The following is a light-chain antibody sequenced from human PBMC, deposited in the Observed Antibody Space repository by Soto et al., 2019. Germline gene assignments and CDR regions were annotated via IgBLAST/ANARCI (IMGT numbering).Light chain of an antibody. CDR1: QSVSSSY. V-gene: IGKV3-20*01. J-gene: IGKJ1*01. CDR3: LQYGNSPPGT. CDR2: GAS. Sequence: EIVLTQSPGTLSLSPGQRATLSCRASQSVSSSYLAWYQQKPGQAPRLLMYGASSRATGIPDRFSGSGSGTDFTLTINRLQPEDFAVYYCLQYGNSPPGTFGRGTKVAIK.